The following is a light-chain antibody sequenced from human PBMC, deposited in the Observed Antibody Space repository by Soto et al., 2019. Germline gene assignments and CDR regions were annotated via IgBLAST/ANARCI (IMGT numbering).Light chain of an antibody. CDR1: SSNIGSPYD. CDR2: GNT. CDR3: QSYDGSLGGVL. Sequence: QSVLTQPPSVSGAPGQRVSISCTGSSSNIGSPYDVHWYQQLPGTAPKLLIYGNTNRPSGVPDRFSGSKSGSSASLAITGLQAEDEADYYCQSYDGSLGGVLFGGGTKVTVL. J-gene: IGLJ2*01. V-gene: IGLV1-40*01.